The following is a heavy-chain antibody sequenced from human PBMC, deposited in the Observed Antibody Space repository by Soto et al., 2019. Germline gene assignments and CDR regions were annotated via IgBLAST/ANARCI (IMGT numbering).Heavy chain of an antibody. Sequence: ASVKVSCKASGYTFTSYGISWVRQAPGQGLEWMGWISAYNGNTNYAQKLQGRVTMTTDTSTSTAYMELRSLRSDDTAVYYCAREIEGPPPKTHRFLDYWGQGTLVTVSS. CDR1: GYTFTSYG. CDR3: AREIEGPPPKTHRFLDY. D-gene: IGHD3-10*01. CDR2: ISAYNGNT. J-gene: IGHJ4*02. V-gene: IGHV1-18*04.